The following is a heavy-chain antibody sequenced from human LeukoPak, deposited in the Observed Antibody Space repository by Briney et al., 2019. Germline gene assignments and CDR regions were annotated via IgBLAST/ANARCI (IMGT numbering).Heavy chain of an antibody. CDR1: GFTFSSYA. V-gene: IGHV3-48*03. D-gene: IGHD3-10*02. CDR3: AELGITMIGGV. Sequence: GGSLRLSCAASGFTFSSYAMSWVRQAPGKGLEWVSYISSSGSTIYYADSVKGRFTISRDNAKNSLYLQMNSLRAEDTAVYYCAELGITMIGGVWGKGATVTISS. CDR2: ISSSGSTI. J-gene: IGHJ6*04.